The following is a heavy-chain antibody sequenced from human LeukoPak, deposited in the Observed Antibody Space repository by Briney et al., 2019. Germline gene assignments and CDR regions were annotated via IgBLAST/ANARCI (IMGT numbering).Heavy chain of an antibody. CDR3: ARAPSHDYFDY. CDR2: IYSGGST. CDR1: GFTVSSNY. V-gene: IGHV3-66*01. D-gene: IGHD2-2*01. J-gene: IGHJ4*02. Sequence: GGSLRLSCAASGFTVSSNYMSWVRQAPGKGLEWVSVIYSGGSTYYADSVKGRFTISRDNSKNTLYLQMNSLRAEDTAVYHCARAPSHDYFDYWGQGTLVTVSS.